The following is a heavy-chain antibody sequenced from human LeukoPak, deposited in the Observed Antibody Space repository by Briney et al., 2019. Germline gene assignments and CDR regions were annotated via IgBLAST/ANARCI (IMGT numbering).Heavy chain of an antibody. CDR1: GYSFTSYW. V-gene: IGHV5-51*04. J-gene: IGHJ5*02. D-gene: IGHD6-6*01. CDR3: ARGVFGQMYSSSPNNWFDP. CDR2: IYPGDSDT. Sequence: GESLKISCKGSGYSFTSYWIGWVRQMPGKGLEWMGIIYPGDSDTRYSPSFQGQVTISADKPISTAYLQWSSLKASDTAMYYCARGVFGQMYSSSPNNWFDPWGQGTLVTVSS.